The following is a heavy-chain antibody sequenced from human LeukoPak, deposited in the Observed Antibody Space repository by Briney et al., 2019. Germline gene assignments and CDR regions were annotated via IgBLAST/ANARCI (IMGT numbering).Heavy chain of an antibody. CDR2: INPSGGST. CDR3: ARDRDLYCSGGSCYPGYFDY. Sequence: ASVKVSCKASGYTFTSYYMNWVRQAPGQGLEWMGIINPSGGSTSYAQKFQGRVTMTRDTSTSTVYMELSSLRSEDTAVYYCARDRDLYCSGGSCYPGYFDYWGQGTLVTVSS. V-gene: IGHV1-46*01. D-gene: IGHD2-15*01. CDR1: GYTFTSYY. J-gene: IGHJ4*02.